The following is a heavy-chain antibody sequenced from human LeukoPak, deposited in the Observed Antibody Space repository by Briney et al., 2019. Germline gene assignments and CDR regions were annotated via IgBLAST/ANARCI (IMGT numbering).Heavy chain of an antibody. CDR1: GFTFTNYW. D-gene: IGHD2-2*01. J-gene: IGHJ4*02. Sequence: GGSLRLSCAASGFTFTNYWMSWVRQAPGKGLEWVANIKQDGSEKLYVDSVKGRFIISRDNVKNSLYLQMNSLRAEDTAVYYCARGCSSTSTSCSNFDYWGQGTLVTVSS. CDR3: ARGCSSTSTSCSNFDY. V-gene: IGHV3-7*01. CDR2: IKQDGSEK.